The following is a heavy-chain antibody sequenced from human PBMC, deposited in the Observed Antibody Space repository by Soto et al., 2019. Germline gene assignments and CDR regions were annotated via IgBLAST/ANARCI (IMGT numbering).Heavy chain of an antibody. CDR1: GFTFDGYS. V-gene: IGHV3-33*08. CDR3: ARGPYDSSGYYFDY. D-gene: IGHD3-22*01. J-gene: IGHJ4*02. Sequence: PGGSLRLSCAASGFTFDGYSMHWVRQAPGKGLEWVAVICYDGSNKYYADSVKGRFTISRDNSKNTLYLQMNSLRAEDTAVYYCARGPYDSSGYYFDYWGQGTLVTVSS. CDR2: ICYDGSNK.